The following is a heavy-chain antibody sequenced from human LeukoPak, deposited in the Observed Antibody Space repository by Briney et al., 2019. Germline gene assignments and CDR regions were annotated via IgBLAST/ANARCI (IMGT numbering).Heavy chain of an antibody. J-gene: IGHJ3*02. CDR1: GFTVSSNY. Sequence: GGSLRLSCAASGFTVSSNYMSWVRQAPGKGLEWVSVIYSGGSTYYADSVKGRFTISRDNYKNTLSLQMNSLRAEDTAVYYCAKDDSSGWYGYAFDIWGQGTMVTVSS. CDR3: AKDDSSGWYGYAFDI. V-gene: IGHV3-53*05. CDR2: IYSGGST. D-gene: IGHD6-19*01.